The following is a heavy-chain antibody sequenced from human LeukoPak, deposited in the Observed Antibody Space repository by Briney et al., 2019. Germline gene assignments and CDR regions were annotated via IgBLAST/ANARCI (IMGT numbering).Heavy chain of an antibody. J-gene: IGHJ4*02. CDR1: GFMFSNYW. D-gene: IGHD2-21*01. Sequence: GGSLRLSCAASGFMFSNYWMSWVRQAPGKGLEWVANIGQDGSEKYYVDSVKGRFTISRDNAKNSLYLQMNSLRAEDTAIYYCARDILDYWGQGTLVTVSS. CDR2: IGQDGSEK. CDR3: ARDILDY. V-gene: IGHV3-7*03.